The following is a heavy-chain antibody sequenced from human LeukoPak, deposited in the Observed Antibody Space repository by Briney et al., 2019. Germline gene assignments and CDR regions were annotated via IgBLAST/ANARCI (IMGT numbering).Heavy chain of an antibody. CDR2: INHSGST. D-gene: IGHD6-6*01. V-gene: IGHV4-34*01. CDR1: GGSFSGYY. J-gene: IGHJ5*02. Sequence: PSETLSLTCAVYGGSFSGYYWSWIRQPPGKGLEWIGEINHSGSTNYNPSLKSRVTISVDTSENQFSLKLSSVTAADTAVYYCARAGFIAARRWFDPWGQGTLVTVSS. CDR3: ARAGFIAARRWFDP.